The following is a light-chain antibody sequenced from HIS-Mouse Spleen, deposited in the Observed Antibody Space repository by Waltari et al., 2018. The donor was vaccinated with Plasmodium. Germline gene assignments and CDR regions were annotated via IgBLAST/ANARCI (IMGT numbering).Light chain of an antibody. Sequence: AIRMTQSPSSFSASTGDRVTLTCRASQGISSYLAWYQQKPGKAPKFLIYAASTLQSGVPSRCSGSGSGTDFTLTISCLQSEDFATYYCQQYYSYLLTFGGGTKVEIK. CDR3: QQYYSYLLT. CDR1: QGISSY. J-gene: IGKJ4*01. V-gene: IGKV1-8*01. CDR2: AAS.